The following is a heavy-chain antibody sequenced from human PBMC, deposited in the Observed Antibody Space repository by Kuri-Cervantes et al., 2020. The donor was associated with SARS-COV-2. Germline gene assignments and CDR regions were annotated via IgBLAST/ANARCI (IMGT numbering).Heavy chain of an antibody. D-gene: IGHD3-3*01. V-gene: IGHV4-38-2*02. J-gene: IGHJ5*02. Sequence: SETLSLTCTVSGYSISSGYYWGWIRQPPGKGLEWFGSIYHSGSTYYNPSLKSRVTISVDTSKNQFSLKLSSVTAADTAVYYCARDIHGYDFWSISPWGQGTLVTVSS. CDR3: ARDIHGYDFWSISP. CDR2: IYHSGST. CDR1: GYSISSGYY.